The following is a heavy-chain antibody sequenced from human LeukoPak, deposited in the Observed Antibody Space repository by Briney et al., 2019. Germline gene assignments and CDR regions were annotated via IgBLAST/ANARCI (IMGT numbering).Heavy chain of an antibody. CDR1: GYTFADYY. Sequence: ASVKVSCKASGYTFADYYMNWVRQAPGQGLEWMGWINPNSGDRNYAQKFQGRVTMTRDTSISTAYMELYSLRSDDTAVYYCARDSSITMIVEDDAFDIWGQGTMVTVSS. V-gene: IGHV1-2*02. D-gene: IGHD3-22*01. CDR2: INPNSGDR. CDR3: ARDSSITMIVEDDAFDI. J-gene: IGHJ3*02.